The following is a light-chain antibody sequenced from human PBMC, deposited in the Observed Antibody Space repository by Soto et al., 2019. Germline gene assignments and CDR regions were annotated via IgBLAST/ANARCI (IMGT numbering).Light chain of an antibody. J-gene: IGKJ4*01. V-gene: IGKV3-15*01. Sequence: EIVMTQSPATLSVSPGERATLSCRASQSVSSNLAWYQQKPGQAPRLLIYGASTRATGIPARFSGSGSGTDFTLTISSLQSEDCAVYYCQQYNNWPPLTVGGGTKVEIK. CDR3: QQYNNWPPLT. CDR2: GAS. CDR1: QSVSSN.